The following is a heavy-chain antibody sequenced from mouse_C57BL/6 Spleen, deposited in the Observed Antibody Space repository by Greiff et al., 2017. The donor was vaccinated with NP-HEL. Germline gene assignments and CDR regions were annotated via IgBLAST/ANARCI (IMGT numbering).Heavy chain of an antibody. D-gene: IGHD1-1*01. CDR1: GYTFTSYG. Sequence: QVQLQQSGAELARPGASVKLSCKASGYTFTSYGISWVKQRTGQGLEWIGEIYPRSGNTYYNEKFKGKATLTADKSSSTACMELRSLTSEDSAVYFCARRPVVAEDYAMDYWGQGTSVTVSS. CDR3: ARRPVVAEDYAMDY. V-gene: IGHV1-81*01. CDR2: IYPRSGNT. J-gene: IGHJ4*01.